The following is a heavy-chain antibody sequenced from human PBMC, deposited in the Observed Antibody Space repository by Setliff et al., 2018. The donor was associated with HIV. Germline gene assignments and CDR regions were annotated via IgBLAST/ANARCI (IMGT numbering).Heavy chain of an antibody. Sequence: SETLSLTCTVTDDSLSRSDFYWAWIRQPPEKGLEWVASIYDTGDTHYNPSLKSRVTISRDMSKNQFSLKLGSVTAADTAIYYCARGLDVWGTYRYRNYFDYWGQGTLVTVSS. CDR1: DDSLSRSDFY. J-gene: IGHJ4*02. D-gene: IGHD3-16*02. V-gene: IGHV4-39*02. CDR2: IYDTGDT. CDR3: ARGLDVWGTYRYRNYFDY.